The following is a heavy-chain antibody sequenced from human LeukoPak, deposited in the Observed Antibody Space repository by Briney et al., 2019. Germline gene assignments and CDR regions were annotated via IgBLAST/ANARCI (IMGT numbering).Heavy chain of an antibody. Sequence: PGGSLRLSCAASGFTFSTYGMSWIRQPPGKGLEWIGEINHSGSTNYNPSLKSRVTISVDTSKNQFSLKLSSVTAADTAVYYCARRLVWLGVDFDYWGQGTLVTVSS. D-gene: IGHD3-10*01. CDR1: GFTFSTYG. J-gene: IGHJ4*02. CDR3: ARRLVWLGVDFDY. V-gene: IGHV4-34*01. CDR2: INHSGST.